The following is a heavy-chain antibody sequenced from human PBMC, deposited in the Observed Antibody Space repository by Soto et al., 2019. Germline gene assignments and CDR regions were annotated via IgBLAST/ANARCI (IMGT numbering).Heavy chain of an antibody. CDR1: GGSFSGYY. CDR3: ARVRVLRYFDWLWDY. J-gene: IGHJ4*02. D-gene: IGHD3-9*01. Sequence: PSETLSLTCAVYGGSFSGYYWSWIRQPPGKGLEWIGEINRSGSTNYNPSLKSRVTISVDTSKNQFSLKLSSVTAADTAVYYCARVRVLRYFDWLWDYWGQGTLVTVSS. CDR2: INRSGST. V-gene: IGHV4-34*01.